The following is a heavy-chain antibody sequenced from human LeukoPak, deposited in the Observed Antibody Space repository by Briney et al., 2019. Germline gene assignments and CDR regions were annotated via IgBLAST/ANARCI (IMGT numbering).Heavy chain of an antibody. CDR2: IHYSART. J-gene: IGHJ4*02. V-gene: IGHV4-59*08. CDR3: ARHGDLERLSNFDY. Sequence: PSDTLSLTRTVAGGSISSYYSSSIRQPPGKGLEWIGYIHYSARTNYNPPLKRRVTISVDTSKKQLSLKVTSVTAADTAVYYCARHGDLERLSNFDYWGQGTLVTVSS. CDR1: GGSISSYY. D-gene: IGHD3-3*01.